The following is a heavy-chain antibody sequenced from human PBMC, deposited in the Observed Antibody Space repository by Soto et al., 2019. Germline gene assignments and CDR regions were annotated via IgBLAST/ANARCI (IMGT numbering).Heavy chain of an antibody. Sequence: SVKVSCKASGYTFTSYAMNWVRQAPGQGLEWMGWINTNTGNPTYAQGFTGRFVFSLDTSVSTAYLQICSLKAEDTAVYYCARVFGASHLDYYYYYGMDVWGQGTTVTVSS. CDR1: GYTFTSYA. CDR2: INTNTGNP. V-gene: IGHV7-4-1*01. D-gene: IGHD1-26*01. CDR3: ARVFGASHLDYYYYYGMDV. J-gene: IGHJ6*02.